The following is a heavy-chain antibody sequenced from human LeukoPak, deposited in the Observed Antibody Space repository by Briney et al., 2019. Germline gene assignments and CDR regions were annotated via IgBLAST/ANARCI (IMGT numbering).Heavy chain of an antibody. J-gene: IGHJ4*02. V-gene: IGHV4-38-2*02. D-gene: IGHD1-26*01. CDR1: GYSISSGYY. CDR2: IYHSGST. CDR3: VIGRGMGATEQGY. Sequence: SETLSLTCTVSGYSISSGYYWGWIRQPPGKGLEWIGSIYHSGSTYYNPSLKSRVTISVDTSKNQFSLKLSSVTAADTAVYYCVIGRGMGATEQGYWGQGTLVTVSS.